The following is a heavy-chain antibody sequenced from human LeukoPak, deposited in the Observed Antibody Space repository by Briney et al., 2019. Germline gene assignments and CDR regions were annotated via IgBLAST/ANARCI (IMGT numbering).Heavy chain of an antibody. J-gene: IGHJ4*02. D-gene: IGHD5-12*01. CDR1: GFTFGSYG. Sequence: PGWSLSLSCEASGFTFGSYGMHSVRQAPGKGLEWVASIWYDGSNKYYADSVKGRFTISRDNPKNTLYLLLNSLRAEDTAVYYCARPNWGAQLGYLTYWRQGTLVIVSS. CDR2: IWYDGSNK. V-gene: IGHV3-33*01. CDR3: ARPNWGAQLGYLTY.